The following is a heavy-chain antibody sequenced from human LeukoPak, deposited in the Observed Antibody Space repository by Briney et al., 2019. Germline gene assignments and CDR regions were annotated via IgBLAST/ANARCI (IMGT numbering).Heavy chain of an antibody. CDR3: ARDSGPTTVTPGNWYFDL. Sequence: VASVKVSCKASGYTFTTYYIHWVRQAPGQGLEWMGIINPSGGSTSYAQKFQGRVTMTRDTSTSTVYMELSSLRSEDTAVYYCARDSGPTTVTPGNWYFDLWGRGTLVTVSS. CDR2: INPSGGST. CDR1: GYTFTTYY. V-gene: IGHV1-46*01. D-gene: IGHD4-17*01. J-gene: IGHJ2*01.